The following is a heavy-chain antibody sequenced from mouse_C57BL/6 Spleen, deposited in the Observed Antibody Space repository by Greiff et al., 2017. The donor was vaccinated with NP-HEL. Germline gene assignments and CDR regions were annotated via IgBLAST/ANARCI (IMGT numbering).Heavy chain of an antibody. CDR3: ATSGNYVGRYFDV. D-gene: IGHD2-1*01. V-gene: IGHV1-7*01. CDR2: INPSSGYT. J-gene: IGHJ1*03. Sequence: QVQLQQSGAELAKPGASVKLSCKASGYTFTSYWMHWVKQRPGQGLEWIGYINPSSGYTKYTQKFKDKATLTADKSSSTAYLQLSSLTSEDYAVDYCATSGNYVGRYFDVWGTGTTVTVSS. CDR1: GYTFTSYW.